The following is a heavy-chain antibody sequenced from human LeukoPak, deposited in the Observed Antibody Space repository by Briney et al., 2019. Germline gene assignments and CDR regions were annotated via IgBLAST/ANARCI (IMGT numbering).Heavy chain of an antibody. D-gene: IGHD3-9*01. V-gene: IGHV3-23*01. J-gene: IGHJ4*02. CDR1: GFTFSSYA. Sequence: GGPLRLSCAASGFTFSSYAMSWVRQAPGKGLEWVSAISGSGGSTYYADSVKGRFTISRDNSKNTLYLQMNSLRAEDTAVYYCAKDLSYDILTGGHDYWGQGTLVTVSS. CDR3: AKDLSYDILTGGHDY. CDR2: ISGSGGST.